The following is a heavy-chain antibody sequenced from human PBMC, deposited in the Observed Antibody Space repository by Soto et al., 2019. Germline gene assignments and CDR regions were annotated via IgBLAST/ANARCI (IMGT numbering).Heavy chain of an antibody. D-gene: IGHD4-17*01. CDR3: VSQRTTVPTQAHFDY. CDR1: GGSVTNSSYY. CDR2: VYYRGRS. V-gene: IGHV4-39*01. J-gene: IGHJ4*02. Sequence: SETLSLTCTVSGGSVTNSSYYWGWIRQSPGKGLEWIGSVYYRGRSYSKSSVKSRVTISVDTSKNRFSLSLNSVTASDTAVYFCVSQRTTVPTQAHFDYWGPGALVTVSS.